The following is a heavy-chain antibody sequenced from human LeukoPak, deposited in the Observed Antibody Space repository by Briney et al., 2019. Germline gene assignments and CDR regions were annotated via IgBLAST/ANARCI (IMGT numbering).Heavy chain of an antibody. CDR3: ARERRSVVITTDAFDI. D-gene: IGHD3-22*01. Sequence: GGSLRLSCAASGFTISSYSMNWVRQAPGKGLEWVSSISSSSSYIYYADSMKGRFTISRDNAKNSLYLQMNSLRAEDTAVYYCARERRSVVITTDAFDIWGPGTMVTVSS. CDR2: ISSSSSYI. V-gene: IGHV3-21*01. CDR1: GFTISSYS. J-gene: IGHJ3*02.